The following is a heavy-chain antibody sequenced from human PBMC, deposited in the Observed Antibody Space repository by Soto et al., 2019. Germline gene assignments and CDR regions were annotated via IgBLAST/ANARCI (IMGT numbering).Heavy chain of an antibody. CDR3: ARLNVDTAMVSWYFDL. J-gene: IGHJ2*01. D-gene: IGHD5-18*01. V-gene: IGHV4-31*03. CDR2: IYYSGST. CDR1: GGSISSGGYY. Sequence: QVQLQESGPGLVKPSQTLSLTCTVSGGSISSGGYYWSWIRQHPGKGLEWIGYIYYSGSTYYNPSLRSRVTISVDTSKYQFSLKLSSVTAADTAVYYCARLNVDTAMVSWYFDLWGRGTLVTVSS.